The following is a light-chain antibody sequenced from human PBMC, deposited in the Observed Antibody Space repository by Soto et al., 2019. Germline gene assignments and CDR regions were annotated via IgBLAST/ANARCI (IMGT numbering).Light chain of an antibody. CDR2: SHN. CDR1: SSNIGSNT. V-gene: IGLV1-44*01. J-gene: IGLJ1*01. CDR3: AAWDDSLNGYV. Sequence: QSVLTQPPSASGTPGQRVTISCSGSSSNIGSNTVNWYQQLPGTAPKLLIYSHNQRPSGVPDRFSGSKSGTSASLAICGLQSEDEADYYCAAWDDSLNGYVFGTGTKLTVL.